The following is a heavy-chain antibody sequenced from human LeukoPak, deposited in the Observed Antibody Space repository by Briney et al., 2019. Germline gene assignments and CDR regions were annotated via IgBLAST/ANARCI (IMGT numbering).Heavy chain of an antibody. Sequence: PGGSLRLSCAASGFSFRDFWTTWVRQAPGEGLEWVAHINQGGSVKYNVDSVRGRVTISRDDAESSLYVQMNSVRAEDTAVYYCARFGYSGWNLESWGQGTLVTVSS. D-gene: IGHD5-12*01. CDR2: INQGGSVK. J-gene: IGHJ4*02. CDR3: ARFGYSGWNLES. V-gene: IGHV3-7*01. CDR1: GFSFRDFW.